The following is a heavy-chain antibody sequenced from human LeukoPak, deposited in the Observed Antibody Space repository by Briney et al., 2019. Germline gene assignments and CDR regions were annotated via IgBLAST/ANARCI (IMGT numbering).Heavy chain of an antibody. V-gene: IGHV3-7*01. CDR1: GFTFSNFY. CDR3: ARGVLPGVIHWSLDY. CDR2: IKPDGSEK. J-gene: IGHJ4*02. D-gene: IGHD2-2*02. Sequence: PGGSLRLSCAASGFTFSNFYMSWVRQAPGKGLEWVANIKPDGSEKEGVDSVKGRFTISRDNARTSLYLQMDSLRAEDTAVYYCARGVLPGVIHWSLDYWGQGALVTVSS.